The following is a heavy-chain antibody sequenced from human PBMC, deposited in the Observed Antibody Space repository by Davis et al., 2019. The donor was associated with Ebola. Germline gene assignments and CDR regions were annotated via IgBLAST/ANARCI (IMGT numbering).Heavy chain of an antibody. J-gene: IGHJ6*02. CDR3: ARLRFLEWLFSSMDV. D-gene: IGHD3-3*01. Sequence: ASVKVSCKASGYTFTSYDINWVRQATGQGLEWMGWISAYNGNTNYAQKLQGRVTMTTDTSTSTAYMELRSLRSDDTAVYYCARLRFLEWLFSSMDVWGQGTTVTVSS. CDR1: GYTFTSYD. V-gene: IGHV1-18*01. CDR2: ISAYNGNT.